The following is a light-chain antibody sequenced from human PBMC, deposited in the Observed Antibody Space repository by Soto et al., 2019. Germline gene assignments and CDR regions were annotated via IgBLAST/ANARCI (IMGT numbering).Light chain of an antibody. CDR1: SSDVGGHNY. Sequence: QSALTQPASVSGSPGQSITISCTGTSSDVGGHNYVSWYQQHPGRAPKLMIYEVGNRPSGVSNRFSGSKFGNTASLTISGLQPEDEADYYCSSYTSSSTYVFGTGTKLTVL. V-gene: IGLV2-14*01. J-gene: IGLJ1*01. CDR3: SSYTSSSTYV. CDR2: EVG.